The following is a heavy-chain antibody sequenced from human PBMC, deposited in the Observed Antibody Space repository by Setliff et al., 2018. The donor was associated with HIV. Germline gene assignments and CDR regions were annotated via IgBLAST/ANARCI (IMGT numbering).Heavy chain of an antibody. CDR2: VSDSGTT. CDR3: ARLTTTYYYDSSAYYHPV. CDR1: GGSFSDYH. Sequence: SETLSLTCGVSGGSFSDYHWTWIRQSPGKGLEWIGEVSDSGTTNYNPSLKSRVTISVDTSKNQFSLKLSSVTAADTAVFYCARLTTTYYYDSSAYYHPVWGQGTLVTVSS. V-gene: IGHV4-34*01. D-gene: IGHD3-22*01. J-gene: IGHJ4*02.